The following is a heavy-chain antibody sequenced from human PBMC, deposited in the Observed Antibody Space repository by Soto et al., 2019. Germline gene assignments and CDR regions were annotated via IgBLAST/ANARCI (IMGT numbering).Heavy chain of an antibody. CDR2: IKSKTAGETT. CDR1: GFTFSNAW. CDR3: TTMSPYFWSGPDY. D-gene: IGHD3-3*01. V-gene: IGHV3-15*01. Sequence: PGGSLRLSCAASGFTFSNAWLSWVRQAPGKGLEWVGRIKSKTAGETTDYAAPVKGRFSISRDDSKNTLYLQMNSLKPEDTAVYYCTTMSPYFWSGPDYWGQGTLVTVSS. J-gene: IGHJ4*02.